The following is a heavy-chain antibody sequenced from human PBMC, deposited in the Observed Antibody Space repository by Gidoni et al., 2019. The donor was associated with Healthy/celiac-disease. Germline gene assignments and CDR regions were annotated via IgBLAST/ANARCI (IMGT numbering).Heavy chain of an antibody. Sequence: QVQLVQSGAEVKKPGASVKVSCKASGYTFTGSYLPWVRQAPGQGLEWMGWINPNSGGTNYAQKFQGRVTMTRDTSISTAYMELSRLRSDDTAVYYCARVGWVSSWYVVGFGDQTDYWGQGTLVTVSS. J-gene: IGHJ4*02. D-gene: IGHD6-13*01. CDR3: ARVGWVSSWYVVGFGDQTDY. CDR2: INPNSGGT. CDR1: GYTFTGSY. V-gene: IGHV1-2*02.